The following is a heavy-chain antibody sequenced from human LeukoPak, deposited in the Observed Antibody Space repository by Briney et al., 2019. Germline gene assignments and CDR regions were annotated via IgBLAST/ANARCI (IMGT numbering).Heavy chain of an antibody. V-gene: IGHV6-1*01. CDR1: GDSVSSNSAA. J-gene: IGHJ4*02. CDR3: ARGASSGWYERFSFDY. Sequence: SQTLSLTCAISGDSVSSNSAAWNWIRQSPSRGLEWLGRTYYRSKWYNDYAVSVKSRITINPDTSKNQFSLQLNSVTPEDTAVYYCARGASSGWYERFSFDYWGQGTLVTVSS. D-gene: IGHD6-19*01. CDR2: TYYRSKWYN.